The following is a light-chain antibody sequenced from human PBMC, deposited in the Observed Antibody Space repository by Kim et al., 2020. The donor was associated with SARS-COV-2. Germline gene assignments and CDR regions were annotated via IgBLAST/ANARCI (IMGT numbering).Light chain of an antibody. CDR1: SGDVGGYDY. J-gene: IGLJ3*02. CDR2: DVN. V-gene: IGLV2-14*01. Sequence: QSALTQPASVSGSPGQSISISCTGTSGDVGGYDYVSWYQQHPGKVPKVIIFDVNKRPSGVSGRFSGSKSGSTASLTISGLQTDDEAYYYCGAYTSSSTWVFGGGTKLTVL. CDR3: GAYTSSSTWV.